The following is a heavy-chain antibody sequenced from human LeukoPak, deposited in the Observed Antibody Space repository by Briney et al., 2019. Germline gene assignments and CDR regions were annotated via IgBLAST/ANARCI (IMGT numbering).Heavy chain of an antibody. Sequence: PGGSLRLSCAASGFTFSSYWMHWVRQAPGKGLVWVSLINNDGSTNYADSVKGRFTISRDNAKSTLFLQMNSLRPEDTAVYFCVMGRAYNYWGQGILVTVSS. CDR3: VMGRAYNY. J-gene: IGHJ4*02. D-gene: IGHD5-18*01. CDR1: GFTFSSYW. V-gene: IGHV3-74*01. CDR2: INNDGST.